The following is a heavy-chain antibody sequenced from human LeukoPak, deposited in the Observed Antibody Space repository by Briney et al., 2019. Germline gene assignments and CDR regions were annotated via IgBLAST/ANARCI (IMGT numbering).Heavy chain of an antibody. D-gene: IGHD4-17*01. CDR1: AGSISSYY. CDR3: ARLPATVTPYYYYYYGMDV. V-gene: IGHV4-59*12. Sequence: SETLSLTCTVSAGSISSYYWSCIRQPPGKGLEWIGYIYYSGSTNYNPSLKSRVTISVDTSKNQFSLKLSSVTAADTAVYYCARLPATVTPYYYYYYGMDVWGQGTTVTVSS. CDR2: IYYSGST. J-gene: IGHJ6*02.